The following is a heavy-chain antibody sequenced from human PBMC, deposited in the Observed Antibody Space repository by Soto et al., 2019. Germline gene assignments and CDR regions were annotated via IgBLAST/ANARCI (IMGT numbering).Heavy chain of an antibody. CDR1: GFTFSSYA. D-gene: IGHD6-6*01. CDR2: ISYDGSNK. Sequence: QVQLVESGGGVVQPGRSLRLSCAASGFTFSSYAMHWVRQAPGKGLEWVAVISYDGSNKYYADSVKGRFTISRDNSKNTXYXXMNSLRAEDTAVYYCARDDSGYSSSWVEPRAEIDYWGQGTLVTVSS. V-gene: IGHV3-30-3*01. CDR3: ARDDSGYSSSWVEPRAEIDY. J-gene: IGHJ4*02.